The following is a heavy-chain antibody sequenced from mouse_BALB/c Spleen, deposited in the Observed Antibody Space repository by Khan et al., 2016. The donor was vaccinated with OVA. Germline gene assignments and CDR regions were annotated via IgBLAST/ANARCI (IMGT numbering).Heavy chain of an antibody. CDR2: IYLGSGST. Sequence: QVQLQQSGPELVKPGASVKMSCKASGYTFTDYVINWVKQRTGQGLEWIGQIYLGSGSTYYNEKFKGKATLTADKSSNTAYMQLSSLTSEDSAVYFCARGGYDAFAYWGQGTLVTVSA. CDR3: ARGGYDAFAY. CDR1: GYTFTDYV. J-gene: IGHJ3*01. V-gene: IGHV1-77*01. D-gene: IGHD2-2*01.